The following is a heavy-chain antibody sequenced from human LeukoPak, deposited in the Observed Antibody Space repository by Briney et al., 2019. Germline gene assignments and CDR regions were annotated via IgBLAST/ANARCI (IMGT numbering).Heavy chain of an antibody. D-gene: IGHD3-9*01. J-gene: IGHJ6*02. Sequence: GRSLRLSCAASGSTFSSYGMHWVRQAPGKGLEWVAVIWYDGSNKYYADSVKGRFTISRDNSKNTLYLQMNSLRAEDTAVYYCARDPEYYDILTGYQYGMDVWGQGTTVTVSS. CDR3: ARDPEYYDILTGYQYGMDV. V-gene: IGHV3-33*01. CDR2: IWYDGSNK. CDR1: GSTFSSYG.